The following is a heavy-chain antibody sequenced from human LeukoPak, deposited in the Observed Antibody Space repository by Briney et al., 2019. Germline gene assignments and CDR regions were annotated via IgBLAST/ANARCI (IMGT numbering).Heavy chain of an antibody. D-gene: IGHD3-3*01. CDR2: INPNSGGT. J-gene: IGHJ4*02. Sequence: ASVKVSCKASGYTFTSYYMHWVRQAPGQGLEWMGWINPNSGGTNYAQKFQGRVTMTRDTSISTAYMELSRLRSDDAAVYYCARDYDFWSGSYFDYWGQGTLVTVSS. CDR3: ARDYDFWSGSYFDY. CDR1: GYTFTSYY. V-gene: IGHV1-2*02.